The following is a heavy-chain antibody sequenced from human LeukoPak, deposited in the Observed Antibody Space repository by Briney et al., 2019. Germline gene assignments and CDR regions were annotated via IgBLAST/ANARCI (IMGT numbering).Heavy chain of an antibody. CDR1: GFTISSYY. CDR3: AKSNGYGLVDI. CDR2: IFYSGST. D-gene: IGHD3-10*01. Sequence: SETLSLTCTVSGFTISSYYWGWIRQPPGKGLEWIGNIFYSGSTYYSPSLRSRVIISLDTSRNQFALKLNAVTAADTAVYYCAKSNGYGLVDIWGQGTMVTVSS. J-gene: IGHJ3*02. V-gene: IGHV4-39*06.